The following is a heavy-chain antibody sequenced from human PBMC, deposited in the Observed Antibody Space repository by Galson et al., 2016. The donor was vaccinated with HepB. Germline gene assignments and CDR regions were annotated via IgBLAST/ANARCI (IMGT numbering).Heavy chain of an antibody. Sequence: ETLSLTCTVSGGSVNSGAWYWSWIRQPPGKGLQWIGYVFYSGSGNTNYNPSLKSRVTISVDTSKNQSSLNLNSVTAADTAVHYCARGGMVNSYWYFDLWGRGTLVTVSS. CDR2: VFYSGSGNT. V-gene: IGHV4-61*08. D-gene: IGHD3-3*01. CDR1: GGSVNSGAWY. CDR3: ARGGMVNSYWYFDL. J-gene: IGHJ2*01.